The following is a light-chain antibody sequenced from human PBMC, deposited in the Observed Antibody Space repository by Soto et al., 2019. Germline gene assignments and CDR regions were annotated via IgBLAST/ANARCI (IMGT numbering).Light chain of an antibody. CDR2: AAS. CDR1: QGISNY. CDR3: QQYNNWPIT. J-gene: IGKJ5*01. Sequence: DIQMTQSPSSLSASLGDRVTMTCRASQGISNYLAWYQQKPGKVPKLLIYAASTLQSGVPSRFSGSGSGTDFTLTISSLQSEDFAVYFCQQYNNWPITFGQGTRLEIK. V-gene: IGKV1-27*01.